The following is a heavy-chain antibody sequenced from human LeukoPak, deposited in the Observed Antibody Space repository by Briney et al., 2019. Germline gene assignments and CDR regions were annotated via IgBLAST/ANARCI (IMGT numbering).Heavy chain of an antibody. J-gene: IGHJ4*02. CDR3: ARGVRGSSFDY. Sequence: ASESLSLTCTVSGGSISSSNYYWGWIRQPPGKGLEWIATIYYSGSTYYNPSLKSRVTISIDTSKSQFSLKLSSVTAADTAVYYCARGVRGSSFDYWGQGTLVTVSS. D-gene: IGHD1-26*01. CDR1: GGSISSSNYY. V-gene: IGHV4-39*07. CDR2: IYYSGST.